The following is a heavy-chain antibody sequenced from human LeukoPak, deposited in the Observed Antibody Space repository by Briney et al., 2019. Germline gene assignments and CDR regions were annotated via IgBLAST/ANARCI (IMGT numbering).Heavy chain of an antibody. CDR3: AKDITTVAYCSSDSCYPDY. CDR2: ISWDGGST. Sequence: GGSLRLSCAASGFTFDDYTMHWVRQAPGKGLEWVSLISWDGGSTYYADSVKGRFTISRDNSKNSLYLQMNSLRAEDTAVYYCAKDITTVAYCSSDSCYPDYWGQGTLVTVSS. J-gene: IGHJ4*02. D-gene: IGHD2-15*01. CDR1: GFTFDDYT. V-gene: IGHV3-43*01.